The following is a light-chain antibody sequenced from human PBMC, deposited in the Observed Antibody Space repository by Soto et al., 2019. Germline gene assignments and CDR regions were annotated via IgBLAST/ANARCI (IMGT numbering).Light chain of an antibody. J-gene: IGKJ2*01. Sequence: DIVLTQSPGTLSLSPGERATLSCRASQSVSSSYLAWHQQKPGQAPTLLIYGASSWATGIPDRFSGSGSGTDFTLTISRLEPEDFAMYYCQQYGSSPGTFGQGTKLEIK. CDR1: QSVSSSY. CDR3: QQYGSSPGT. V-gene: IGKV3-20*01. CDR2: GAS.